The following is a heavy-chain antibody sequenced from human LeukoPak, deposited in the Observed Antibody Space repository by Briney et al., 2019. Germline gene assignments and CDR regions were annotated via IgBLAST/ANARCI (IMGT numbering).Heavy chain of an antibody. J-gene: IGHJ4*02. V-gene: IGHV3-9*01. CDR1: GFTFDDYA. D-gene: IGHD3-10*01. Sequence: SLRLSCAASGFTFDDYAMHWVRQAPGKGLEWVSGISWNSGSIGYADSVKGRFTISRDNAKNSLYLQMNSLRAVDTAVYYCAKDGAMVRGVIIAKFDYWGQRTLVTVSS. CDR3: AKDGAMVRGVIIAKFDY. CDR2: ISWNSGSI.